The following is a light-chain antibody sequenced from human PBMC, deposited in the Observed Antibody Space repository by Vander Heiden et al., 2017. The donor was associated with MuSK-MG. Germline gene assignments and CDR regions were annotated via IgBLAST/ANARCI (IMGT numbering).Light chain of an antibody. Sequence: DMQMTQSPSLLSASVGDRVTTACRASQSIGSCLAWYQQKPGKAPKPLTYQASNVERGLPLRSSGSGSGKEFTLTISSLQPDDLAIYYRQQCDRRSRKCGQGTKVEIE. V-gene: IGKV1-5*03. CDR2: QAS. CDR3: QQCDRRSRK. CDR1: QSIGSC. J-gene: IGKJ1*01.